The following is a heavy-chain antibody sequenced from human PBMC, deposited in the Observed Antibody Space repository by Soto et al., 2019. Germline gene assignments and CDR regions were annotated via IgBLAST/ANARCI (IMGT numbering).Heavy chain of an antibody. J-gene: IGHJ6*02. CDR3: ARHSLSGPPMVYGMDV. CDR2: IYPGDSDT. Sequence: RESLKISCKGSGSSFTSYWFGWVRQMPGKGLEWMGIIYPGDSDTRYSPSFQGQVTISADKSISTAYLQWSSLKASDTAMYYCARHSLSGPPMVYGMDVWGQGTTVTVSS. V-gene: IGHV5-51*01. CDR1: GSSFTSYW. D-gene: IGHD3-9*01.